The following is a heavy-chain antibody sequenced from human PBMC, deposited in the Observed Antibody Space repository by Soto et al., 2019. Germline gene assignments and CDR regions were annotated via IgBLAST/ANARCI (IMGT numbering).Heavy chain of an antibody. Sequence: SVKVSCKASGGTFSSYTISWVRQVPGQGLEWMGRIIPILGIANYAQKFQGRVTITADKSTSTAYMELSSLRSEDTAVYYCARGYCSGSPSPYYCYYMYAWGKGTTVTVSS. CDR2: IIPILGIA. D-gene: IGHD3-10*01. CDR3: ARGYCSGSPSPYYCYYMYA. CDR1: GGTFSSYT. J-gene: IGHJ6*03. V-gene: IGHV1-69*02.